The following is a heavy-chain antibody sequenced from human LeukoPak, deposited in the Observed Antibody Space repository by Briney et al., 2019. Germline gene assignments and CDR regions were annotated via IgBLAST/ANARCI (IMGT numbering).Heavy chain of an antibody. V-gene: IGHV1-46*01. CDR3: ARGLYGDYVDWFDP. CDR1: GGTFSSYA. J-gene: IGHJ5*02. CDR2: INPSGGST. Sequence: ASVKVSCKASGGTFSSYAISWVRQAPGQGLEWMGIINPSGGSTSYAQKFQGRVTMTRDTSTSTVYMELSSLRSEDTAVYYCARGLYGDYVDWFDPWGQGTLVTVSS. D-gene: IGHD4-17*01.